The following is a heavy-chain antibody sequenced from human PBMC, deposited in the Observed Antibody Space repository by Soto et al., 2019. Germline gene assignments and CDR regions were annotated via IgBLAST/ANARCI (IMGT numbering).Heavy chain of an antibody. CDR1: GFTVSSNY. Sequence: EVQLVESGGGLVQPEGSLRLSCAASGFTVSSNYMSWVRQAPGKGLEWISVIYSGGSTDYADSVKDRFTVSRDNSKNTPYLQMKSLRAEDTAVYSCARGLVGATVFDDWGQGTLVTVSS. D-gene: IGHD1-26*01. CDR2: IYSGGST. J-gene: IGHJ4*02. CDR3: ARGLVGATVFDD. V-gene: IGHV3-66*01.